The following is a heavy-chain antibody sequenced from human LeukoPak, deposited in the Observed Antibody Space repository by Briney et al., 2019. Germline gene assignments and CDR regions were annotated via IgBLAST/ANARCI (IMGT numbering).Heavy chain of an antibody. V-gene: IGHV3-53*01. J-gene: IGHJ4*02. CDR2: IYSGGST. CDR3: ARDRGVGTNLGFDY. CDR1: GFSVNNKY. D-gene: IGHD1-26*01. Sequence: GGSLRLSCAASGFSVNNKYMSWVRQAPGKGLEWVSVIYSGGSTYSADSVTGRFTISRDNSNNTVYLHMNSLRAEDTGVYYCARDRGVGTNLGFDYWGQGTLVIVSS.